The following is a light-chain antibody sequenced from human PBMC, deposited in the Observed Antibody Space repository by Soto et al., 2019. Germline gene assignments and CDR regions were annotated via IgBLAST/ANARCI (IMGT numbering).Light chain of an antibody. V-gene: IGKV2-30*01. CDR1: QSLVYSDGNTY. Sequence: DVVMTQSALSLPVTLGQPACLSCRSSQSLVYSDGNTYLNWLHQRTGHSPRRLIYKVSNRDSGVTDRFSGSGSCTYVTIKISSAEPEDVGLYYCMQGSHWPYTFGSGTRLDIK. CDR3: MQGSHWPYT. J-gene: IGKJ2*01. CDR2: KVS.